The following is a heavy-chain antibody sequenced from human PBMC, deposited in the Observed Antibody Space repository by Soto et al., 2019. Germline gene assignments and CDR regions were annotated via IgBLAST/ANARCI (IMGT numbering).Heavy chain of an antibody. CDR2: INPHNGNT. V-gene: IGHV1-18*01. CDR1: GYTFTTFG. CDR3: ARGDRSPNS. D-gene: IGHD1-26*01. J-gene: IGHJ4*02. Sequence: QVPLVQSGSEVKEPGASVKVSCKASGYTFTTFGITWVRQAPGQGLEWMGYINPHNGNTNYAQNVQGRVTMTTDTSTSTAYMELRSLRSDDTAVYYCARGDRSPNSWGQGTLVTVSS.